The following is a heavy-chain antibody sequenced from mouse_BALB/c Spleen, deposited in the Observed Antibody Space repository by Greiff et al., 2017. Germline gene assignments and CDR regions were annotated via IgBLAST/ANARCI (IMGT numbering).Heavy chain of an antibody. CDR2: IYPGDGDT. J-gene: IGHJ2*01. V-gene: IGHV1-80*01. Sequence: VQGVESGAELVRPGSSVKISCKASGYAFSSYWMNWVKQRPGQGLEWIGQIYPGDGDTNYNGKFKGKATLTADKSSSTAYMQLSSLTSEDSAVYFCARRDYGYDYWGQGTTLTVSS. CDR1: GYAFSSYW. CDR3: ARRDYGYDY. D-gene: IGHD2-2*01.